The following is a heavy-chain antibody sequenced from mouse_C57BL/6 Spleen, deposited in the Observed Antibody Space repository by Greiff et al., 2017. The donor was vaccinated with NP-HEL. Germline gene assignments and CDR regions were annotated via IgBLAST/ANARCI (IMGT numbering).Heavy chain of an antibody. CDR3: ARPPWFYAMDY. D-gene: IGHD2-2*01. CDR1: GFTFSDYG. Sequence: EVQRVESGGGLVKPGGSLKLSCAASGFTFSDYGMHWVRQAPEKGLEWVAYISSGSSTIYYADTVKGRFTISRDNAKNTLFLQMTSLRSEDTAMYYCARPPWFYAMDYWGQGTSVTVSS. CDR2: ISSGSSTI. J-gene: IGHJ4*01. V-gene: IGHV5-17*01.